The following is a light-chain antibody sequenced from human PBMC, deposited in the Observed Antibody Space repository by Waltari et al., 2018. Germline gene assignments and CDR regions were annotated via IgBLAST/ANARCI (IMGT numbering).Light chain of an antibody. CDR3: SSYSTSSTFLI. Sequence: QSVLTQPASVSGSPGQSITISCTGSSSDIGADDYVSWYQQNSGRAPKLIIFEVTNRPSGVSDSFSGSRSGNTASLTISGLQAEDEADYFCSSYSTSSTFLIFGGGTKLTVL. V-gene: IGLV2-14*01. CDR1: SSDIGADDY. CDR2: EVT. J-gene: IGLJ2*01.